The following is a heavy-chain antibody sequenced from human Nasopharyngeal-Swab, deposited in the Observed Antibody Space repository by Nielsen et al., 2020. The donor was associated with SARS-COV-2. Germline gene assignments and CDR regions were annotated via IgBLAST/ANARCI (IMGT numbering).Heavy chain of an antibody. J-gene: IGHJ4*02. Sequence: VRQMPGKGLEWGSSISSSSSYIYYADSVKGRFTVSRDNAKNSLYLQMNSLRAGDTAIYYCARDAPPARLGYWGQGTLVTVSS. D-gene: IGHD1-1*01. CDR2: ISSSSSYI. V-gene: IGHV3-21*01. CDR3: ARDAPPARLGY.